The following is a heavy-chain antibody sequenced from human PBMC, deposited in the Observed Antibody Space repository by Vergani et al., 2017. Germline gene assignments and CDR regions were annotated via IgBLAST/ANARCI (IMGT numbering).Heavy chain of an antibody. Sequence: EVQLVESGGGLVQPGGSLRLSCAASGFTFSTYSMNWVRQAPGKGLEWVSYINSGSSTIYYADSVKGRFTISRDNAKNSLYLQMNSLRAEDTAVYYCTSGLDTAMVTPIWGQGTMVTVSS. CDR2: INSGSSTI. CDR3: TSGLDTAMVTPI. V-gene: IGHV3-48*01. J-gene: IGHJ3*02. CDR1: GFTFSTYS. D-gene: IGHD5-18*01.